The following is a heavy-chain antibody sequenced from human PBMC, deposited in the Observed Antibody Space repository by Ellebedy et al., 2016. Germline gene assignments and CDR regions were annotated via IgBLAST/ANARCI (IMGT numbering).Heavy chain of an antibody. D-gene: IGHD4-17*01. J-gene: IGHJ4*02. Sequence: GESLKISXVVSGFTFGNFFMSWVRQAPGGGLEWISTISGGGDTTVSADSVKGRFTISRDNSRNTLYLQMNSLRAEDTAVYYCYYGHYSGSWGQGTLVTVSS. CDR3: YYGHYSGS. CDR2: ISGGGDTT. CDR1: GFTFGNFF. V-gene: IGHV3-23*01.